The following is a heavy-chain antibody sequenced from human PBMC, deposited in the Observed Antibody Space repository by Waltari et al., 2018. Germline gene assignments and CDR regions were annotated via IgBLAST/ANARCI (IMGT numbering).Heavy chain of an antibody. D-gene: IGHD3-16*01. CDR1: GFSFRSYA. CDR2: IRESGETT. CDR3: AKDPIGGVDI. Sequence: EVPLVESGGGLVQPGGSLRLSCAASGFSFRSYARKWVRQAPGQGLEWVSGIRESGETTHYADAVRGRYTISRDNSKHSLDLQMNELRAEDTALYYCAKDPIGGVDIWGQGTRVNVSS. V-gene: IGHV3-23*04. J-gene: IGHJ3*02.